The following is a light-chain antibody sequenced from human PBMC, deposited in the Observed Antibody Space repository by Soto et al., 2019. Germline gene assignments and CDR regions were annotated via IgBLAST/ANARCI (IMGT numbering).Light chain of an antibody. Sequence: AIQLTQSPSSLSASVGDRVTITCRASQDIRGALAWYQQKPGKPPKLLIFDVSSLQSGVPSRFSGSGSGTDFTLTISSLQAEDFATYYCQQFNTYPITFGQGTPLEIK. CDR1: QDIRGA. CDR2: DVS. CDR3: QQFNTYPIT. J-gene: IGKJ5*01. V-gene: IGKV1-13*02.